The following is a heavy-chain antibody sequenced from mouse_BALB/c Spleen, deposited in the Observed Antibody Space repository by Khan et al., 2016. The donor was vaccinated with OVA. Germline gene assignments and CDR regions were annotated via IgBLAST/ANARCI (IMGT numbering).Heavy chain of an antibody. CDR1: GYTFTNYG. CDR2: INTYTGET. J-gene: IGHJ4*01. Sequence: QIQLVQSGPELKKPGETVKISCKASGYTFTNYGMNWVKQAPGKGLKWMGWINTYTGETTYADDFKGRFAFSLETSASTAYLQINNLKNEDMATYFYARSYYYAMDYWGQGTSVTVSS. V-gene: IGHV9-1*02. CDR3: ARSYYYAMDY.